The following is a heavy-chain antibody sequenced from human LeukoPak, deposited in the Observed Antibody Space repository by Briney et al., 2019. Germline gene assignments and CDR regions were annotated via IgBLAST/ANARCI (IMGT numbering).Heavy chain of an antibody. CDR3: ARLVAATGNFDY. Sequence: SGTLSLTCAVSGGSISSGGYSWSWIRQPPGKGLEWIGYIYHSGSTYYNPSLKSRVTISVDRSKNQFSLKLSSVTAADTAVYYCARLVAATGNFDYWGQGTLVTVSS. CDR1: GGSISSGGYS. J-gene: IGHJ4*02. D-gene: IGHD6-13*01. CDR2: IYHSGST. V-gene: IGHV4-30-2*01.